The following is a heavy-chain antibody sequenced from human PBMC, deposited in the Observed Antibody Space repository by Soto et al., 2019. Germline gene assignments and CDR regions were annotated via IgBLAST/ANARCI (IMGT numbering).Heavy chain of an antibody. CDR1: GGSISSYY. V-gene: IGHV4-59*01. CDR3: ARHLGSSGPRFDY. D-gene: IGHD6-6*01. CDR2: IYYSGST. Sequence: SETLSLTCTVSGGSISSYYWSWIRQPPGKGLEWIGYIYYSGSTNYNPSLKSRVTISVDTSKNQFSLKLSSVTAADTAVYYCARHLGSSGPRFDYWGQGTLVTVSS. J-gene: IGHJ4*02.